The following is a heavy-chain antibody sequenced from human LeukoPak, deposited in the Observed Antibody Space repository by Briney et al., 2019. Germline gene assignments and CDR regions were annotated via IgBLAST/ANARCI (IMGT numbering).Heavy chain of an antibody. D-gene: IGHD3-3*01. CDR2: IKQDGSEK. CDR3: ARASNTIPDDY. Sequence: PGGSLRLSCAASGFTFSSYWMSWVRQAPGKGLEWVANIKQDGSEKYYVDSVKGRFTISRDNAKNSLYLQMNSPRAEDTAVYYCARASNTIPDDYWGQGTLVTVSS. V-gene: IGHV3-7*03. J-gene: IGHJ4*02. CDR1: GFTFSSYW.